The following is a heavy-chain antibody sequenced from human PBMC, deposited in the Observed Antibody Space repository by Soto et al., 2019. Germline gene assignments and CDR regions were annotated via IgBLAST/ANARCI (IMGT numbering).Heavy chain of an antibody. CDR2: ISWNSGSI. Sequence: GGSLRLSCAASGFTFDDYAMHWVRQAPGKGLEWVSGISWNSGSIGYADSVKGRFTISRDNAKNSLYLQMNSLRAEDTDLYYCAKLDGNYYWGQGTLVTVSS. V-gene: IGHV3-9*01. CDR3: AKLDGNYY. CDR1: GFTFDDYA. D-gene: IGHD1-7*01. J-gene: IGHJ4*02.